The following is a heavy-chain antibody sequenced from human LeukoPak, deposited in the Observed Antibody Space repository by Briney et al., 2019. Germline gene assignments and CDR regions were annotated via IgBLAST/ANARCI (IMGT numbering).Heavy chain of an antibody. CDR2: ISYNGSQT. Sequence: GGSLRLSRAASGFTFSIYAMHWVRQGPGKGLEHVSGISYNGSQTYYGNSVKGRFTISRDNAKNTVYLQMASLRVDDMAVYYCVRDRGGSGWYYFDYWGQGILVTVSS. V-gene: IGHV3-64*01. CDR1: GFTFSIYA. CDR3: VRDRGGSGWYYFDY. D-gene: IGHD6-19*01. J-gene: IGHJ4*02.